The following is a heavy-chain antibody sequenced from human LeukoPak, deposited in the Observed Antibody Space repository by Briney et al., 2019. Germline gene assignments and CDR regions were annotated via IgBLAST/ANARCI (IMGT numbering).Heavy chain of an antibody. J-gene: IGHJ5*02. V-gene: IGHV1-8*02. Sequence: GASVKVSCKASGNTSTSYYMHWVRQAPGQGLEWMGWMNPNSGNTGYAQKFQGRVTMTRNTSISTAYMELSSLRSEDTAVYYCARPLRYYYGSGSYSHRWFDPWGQGTLVTVSS. D-gene: IGHD3-10*01. CDR1: GNTSTSYY. CDR3: ARPLRYYYGSGSYSHRWFDP. CDR2: MNPNSGNT.